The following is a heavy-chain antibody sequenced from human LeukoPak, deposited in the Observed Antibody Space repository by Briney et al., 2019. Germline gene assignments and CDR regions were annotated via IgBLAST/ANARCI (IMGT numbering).Heavy chain of an antibody. V-gene: IGHV4-59*01. J-gene: IGHJ6*03. CDR1: GGSISSYY. CDR2: IYYTGST. D-gene: IGHD4-11*01. CDR3: ARAKGNSNYPYYYMDV. Sequence: SETLSLTCTVSGGSISSYYWSWVRQPPGKGLEWIGYIYYTGSTNYSPSLKSRVTISVDMSKNQFSLKLSSVTAAGTAVYYCARAKGNSNYPYYYMDVWGKGTTVTVSS.